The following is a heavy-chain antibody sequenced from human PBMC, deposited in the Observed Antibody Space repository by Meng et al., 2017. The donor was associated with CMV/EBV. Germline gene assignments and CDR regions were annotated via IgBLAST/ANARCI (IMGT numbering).Heavy chain of an antibody. V-gene: IGHV3-21*01. CDR2: ISSGSDYI. D-gene: IGHD4-17*01. Sequence: CAASGFTFRAYSMNWVRQAPEKGLEWVSSISSGSDYIYYTDSVKGRFTISRDNAKNSLYLQMNSLRADDTAVYYCARAVTTVTTWFDPWGQGTLVTVSS. CDR3: ARAVTTVTTWFDP. J-gene: IGHJ5*02. CDR1: GFTFRAYS.